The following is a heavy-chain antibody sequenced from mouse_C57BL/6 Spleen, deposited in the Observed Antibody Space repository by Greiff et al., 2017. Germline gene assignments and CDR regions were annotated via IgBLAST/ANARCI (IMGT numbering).Heavy chain of an antibody. Sequence: QVQLQQPGAELVRPGSSVKLSCKASGYTFTSYWMHWVKQRPGQGLEWIGYINPSSGYTKYNQKFKDKATLTADKSFSTAYMQLSSLTYEDSAVYYCARYGSSSFMDYWGQGTSVTVSS. CDR3: ARYGSSSFMDY. V-gene: IGHV1-7*01. CDR2: INPSSGYT. J-gene: IGHJ4*01. CDR1: GYTFTSYW. D-gene: IGHD1-1*01.